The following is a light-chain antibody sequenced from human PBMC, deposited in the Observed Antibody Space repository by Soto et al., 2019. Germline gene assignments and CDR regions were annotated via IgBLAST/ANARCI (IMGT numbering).Light chain of an antibody. V-gene: IGKV1-12*01. CDR2: AAT. J-gene: IGKJ5*01. CDR3: QQANSFPRT. Sequence: DIQMTQSPCSVSASVGDRVTITCRASQGISSWLAWYEQKRGKAPKLLIYAATSLQSRVPSRFSGSGSGTKFTLTISSLQPEDFATLYFQQANSFPRTFGQGTRQEFK. CDR1: QGISSW.